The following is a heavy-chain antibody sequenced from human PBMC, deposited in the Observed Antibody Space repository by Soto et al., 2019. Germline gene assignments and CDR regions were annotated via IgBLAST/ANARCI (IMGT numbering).Heavy chain of an antibody. D-gene: IGHD3-9*01. J-gene: IGHJ4*02. Sequence: EVHLLESGGGLVQPGGSLRLSCAASEFTFSSYAMAWVRQAPGKGLEWVSAISGSGGSTYYADSVAGRFTFSRDNSKNTLYLHMNSLRAENTAIYYCAKDFGYFDWLGTFDYWGQGTLVTVSA. CDR3: AKDFGYFDWLGTFDY. CDR1: EFTFSSYA. V-gene: IGHV3-23*01. CDR2: ISGSGGST.